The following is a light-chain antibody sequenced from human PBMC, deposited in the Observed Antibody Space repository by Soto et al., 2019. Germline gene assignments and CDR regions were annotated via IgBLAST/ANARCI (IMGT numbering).Light chain of an antibody. CDR3: QQRYNWPPIT. Sequence: EIVLTQSPSTLSLSPGERATLSCRASQSFTSHLAWYQQKPGQAPRLLIYDASNRATGIPARFSGSGSGTDFTLTISSLEPEDFAVYYCQQRYNWPPITFGQGTRLEIK. V-gene: IGKV3-11*01. J-gene: IGKJ5*01. CDR1: QSFTSH. CDR2: DAS.